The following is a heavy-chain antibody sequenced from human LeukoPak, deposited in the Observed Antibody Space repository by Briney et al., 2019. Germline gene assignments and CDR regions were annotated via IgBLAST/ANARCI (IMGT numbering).Heavy chain of an antibody. CDR2: VNYSGST. CDR1: GGSFSGYY. D-gene: IGHD3-10*01. J-gene: IGHJ5*02. V-gene: IGHV4-34*01. Sequence: SETLSLTCAVYGGSFSGYYWSWIRQPPGKGLEWIGEVNYSGSTKYNPSLKSRVTISLDTSKNQFSLKLTSVTAADTAVYYCARGRPSSNGSGSYYNPWGQGTLVTVSS. CDR3: ARGRPSSNGSGSYYNP.